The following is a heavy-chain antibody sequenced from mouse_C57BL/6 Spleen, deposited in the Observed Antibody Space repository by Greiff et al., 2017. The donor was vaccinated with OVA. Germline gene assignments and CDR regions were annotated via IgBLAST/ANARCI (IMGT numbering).Heavy chain of an antibody. CDR2: IRSKSSNYAT. CDR1: GFTFNTYA. Sequence: DVMLVESGGGLVQPKGSLKLSCAASGFTFNTYAMHWVRQAPGKGLEWVARIRSKSSNYATYYAASVKDRFTIYRDDSKSMLYMQMNNQKTEDATMYYCVRDQKAMDDWGKGTSVTVSS. V-gene: IGHV10-3*01. J-gene: IGHJ4*01. CDR3: VRDQKAMDD.